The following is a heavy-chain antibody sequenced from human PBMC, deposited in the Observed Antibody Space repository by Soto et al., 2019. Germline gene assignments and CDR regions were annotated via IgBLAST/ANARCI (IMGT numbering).Heavy chain of an antibody. J-gene: IGHJ4*02. Sequence: SVEVSCKXSGVTFNRQDMRWVRQAPGQGLEWMGGIIPMFGTPHYAEKFQDRVTITADESTGTAYLELSSLTSEDTAVYYCATSGGRDGYSFDYWGPGTLVTVSS. D-gene: IGHD5-12*01. V-gene: IGHV1-69*13. CDR3: ATSGGRDGYSFDY. CDR2: IIPMFGTP. CDR1: GVTFNRQD.